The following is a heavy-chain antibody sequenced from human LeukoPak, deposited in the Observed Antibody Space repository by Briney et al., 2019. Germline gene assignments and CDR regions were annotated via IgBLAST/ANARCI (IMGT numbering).Heavy chain of an antibody. CDR1: GGSFSGYY. D-gene: IGHD1-26*01. CDR3: ARGYSYFDY. Sequence: SETLSLNCAVYGGSFSGYYWSWIRQPPGKGLEWIGEINHSGSTNYNPSLKSRVTISVDTSKNQFSLKLSSVTAADTAVYYCARGYSYFDYWGQGTLVTVSS. J-gene: IGHJ4*02. CDR2: INHSGST. V-gene: IGHV4-34*01.